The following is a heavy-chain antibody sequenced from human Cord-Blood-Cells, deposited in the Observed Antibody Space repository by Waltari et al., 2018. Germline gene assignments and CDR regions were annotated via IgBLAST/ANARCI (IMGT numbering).Heavy chain of an antibody. D-gene: IGHD3-3*01. CDR2: ISSRGSTI. J-gene: IGHJ3*02. Sequence: EVQLGESGGGLVQPGGSLRLSCAGSGLIFSSYESNWVREAPGKWLGWVSYISSRGSTIYYADAVKGRFTISRDNAKNSLYLQMNSLRAEDTAVYYCAREGDYDLHAFDIWGQGTMVTVSS. CDR3: AREGDYDLHAFDI. V-gene: IGHV3-48*03. CDR1: GLIFSSYE.